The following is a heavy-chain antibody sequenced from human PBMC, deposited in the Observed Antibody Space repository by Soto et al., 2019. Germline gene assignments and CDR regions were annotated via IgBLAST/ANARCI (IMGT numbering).Heavy chain of an antibody. CDR3: EKRDNSTLIVVTKGAFDV. CDR2: ISGSGGDT. V-gene: IGHV3-23*01. J-gene: IGHJ3*01. Sequence: EVQLLESGGGLVQPGGSLRLSCAASGFSFSTYGMGWVRQPPGKGLEWVSGISGSGGDTYYADSVKGRFTISRDNSKNARYMGMTSLRVEDPAVYYCEKRDNSTLIVVTKGAFDVWGQGTVVTVPS. D-gene: IGHD3-22*01. CDR1: GFSFSTYG.